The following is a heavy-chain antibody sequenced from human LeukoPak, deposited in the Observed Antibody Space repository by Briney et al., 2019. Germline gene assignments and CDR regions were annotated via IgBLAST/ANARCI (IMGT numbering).Heavy chain of an antibody. CDR3: ARALTPASGWLGS. J-gene: IGHJ5*01. CDR2: ISSSSSYM. V-gene: IGHV3-21*01. CDR1: GFNFSSYT. D-gene: IGHD6-19*01. Sequence: GGSLRLSCATSGFNFSSYTMTWVRQAPGKGLEWVSCISSSSSYMYYGDTLKGRFTISRDNAKNSLYLQMDDLRAEDTAMYYCARALTPASGWLGSWGQGTLVTVSS.